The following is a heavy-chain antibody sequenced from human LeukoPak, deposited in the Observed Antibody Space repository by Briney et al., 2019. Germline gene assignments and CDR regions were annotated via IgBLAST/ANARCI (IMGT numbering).Heavy chain of an antibody. CDR1: GFTFSSYW. Sequence: GGSLRLSCAASGFTFSSYWMHWVRQAPGKGLVWVSRINSDESSTSYADSVKGRFTISRDNAKNTLYLQMNSLRAEDTAVYYCARAQPVVGATYFDYWGQGTLVTVSP. CDR2: INSDESST. D-gene: IGHD1-26*01. J-gene: IGHJ4*02. V-gene: IGHV3-74*01. CDR3: ARAQPVVGATYFDY.